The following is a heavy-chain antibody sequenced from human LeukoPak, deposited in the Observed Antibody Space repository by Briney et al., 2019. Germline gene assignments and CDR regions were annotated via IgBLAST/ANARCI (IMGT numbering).Heavy chain of an antibody. V-gene: IGHV1-2*02. CDR3: ARDLGGYYGSGTYADAFDI. CDR2: INPNSGGT. CDR1: GYIFSDYY. Sequence: ASVKVSCKASGYIFSDYYMHWVRQAPGQGLEWMGWINPNSGGTNYAQKFQGRGTMTRDTSISTAYMELSRLRSDDTAVYYCARDLGGYYGSGTYADAFDIWGQGTMVTVSS. J-gene: IGHJ3*02. D-gene: IGHD3-10*01.